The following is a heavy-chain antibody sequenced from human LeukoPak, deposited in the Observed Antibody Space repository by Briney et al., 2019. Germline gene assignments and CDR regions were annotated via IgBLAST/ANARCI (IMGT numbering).Heavy chain of an antibody. V-gene: IGHV3-53*01. CDR2: IYSGGST. J-gene: IGHJ5*02. CDR3: ARGKTSQNIVTRKTYNWFDP. Sequence: PGGSLRLSCAASGFTVSSNYMSWVRQAPGKGLEWVSVIYSGGSTYYADSVRGRFTISRDSSKNSLYLQMNSLRAEDTAVYYCARGKTSQNIVTRKTYNWFDPWGQGTLVTVSS. CDR1: GFTVSSNY. D-gene: IGHD2/OR15-2a*01.